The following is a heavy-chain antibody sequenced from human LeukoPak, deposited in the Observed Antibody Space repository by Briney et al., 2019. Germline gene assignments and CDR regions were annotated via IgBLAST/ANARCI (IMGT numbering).Heavy chain of an antibody. CDR2: IKGDGSDI. CDR1: GFTFRSHW. CDR3: ARDSSDGVGEIDY. D-gene: IGHD3-16*01. V-gene: IGHV3-74*01. J-gene: IGHJ4*02. Sequence: PGGSLRLSCAASGFTFRSHWMLWVRQGPGKELVWVSYIKGDGSDITYADSVKGRFTISRDNAKNSLYLQMNSLRAEDTAVYCCARDSSDGVGEIDYWGQGTLVTVSS.